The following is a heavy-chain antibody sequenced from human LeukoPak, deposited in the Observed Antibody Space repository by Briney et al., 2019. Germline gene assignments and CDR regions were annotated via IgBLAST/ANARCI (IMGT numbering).Heavy chain of an antibody. J-gene: IGHJ3*02. Sequence: SETLSLTCAVYGGSFSGYYWSWIRQPPGKGLEWIGEINHSGSTNYNPSLKSRVTISVDTSKNQFSLKLSSVTAADTAVYYCARRWIRYFDWSLTADAFDIWGQGTMVTVSS. CDR1: GGSFSGYY. CDR3: ARRWIRYFDWSLTADAFDI. CDR2: INHSGST. V-gene: IGHV4-34*01. D-gene: IGHD3-9*01.